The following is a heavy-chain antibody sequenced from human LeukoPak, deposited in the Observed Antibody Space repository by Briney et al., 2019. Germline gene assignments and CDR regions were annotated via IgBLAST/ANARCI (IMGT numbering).Heavy chain of an antibody. V-gene: IGHV3-7*01. D-gene: IGHD5-18*01. CDR2: IKQDGSEK. J-gene: IGHJ3*02. Sequence: GSLRLSCAASGFTFSSYWMSWVRQAPGKGLEWVANIKQDGSEKYYVDSVKGRFTISRDNAKNSLYLQMNSLRAEDTAVYYCATGYSYGPDAFDIWGQGTMVTVSS. CDR3: ATGYSYGPDAFDI. CDR1: GFTFSSYW.